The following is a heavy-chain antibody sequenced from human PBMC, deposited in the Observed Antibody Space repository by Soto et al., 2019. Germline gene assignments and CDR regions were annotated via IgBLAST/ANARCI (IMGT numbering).Heavy chain of an antibody. Sequence: SETLSLTCTVSGGSISSGGYFWSWIRQHPEKGLEWIGYISSKGITYYNPSLESRFTISWDTSKNQFSLMLPSVTAADTAVYYCARHDSRVAGTGYWGQGTLVTVSS. V-gene: IGHV4-31*03. CDR3: ARHDSRVAGTGY. CDR1: GGSISSGGYF. J-gene: IGHJ4*02. D-gene: IGHD6-19*01. CDR2: ISSKGIT.